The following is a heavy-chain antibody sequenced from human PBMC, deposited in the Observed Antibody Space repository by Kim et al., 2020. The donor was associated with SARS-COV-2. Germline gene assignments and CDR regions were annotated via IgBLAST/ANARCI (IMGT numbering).Heavy chain of an antibody. Sequence: GGSLRLSCAASGFTFSSYAMSWVRQAPGKGLEWVSAISGGGGNTYYADSVKGRVTISRDNSKNTLLLQMSSLRPEDTAVYYCAKAQGGSSTLYYYYAMDVWGQGTTVTVSS. CDR1: GFTFSSYA. CDR2: ISGGGGNT. V-gene: IGHV3-23*01. J-gene: IGHJ6*02. D-gene: IGHD2-15*01. CDR3: AKAQGGSSTLYYYYAMDV.